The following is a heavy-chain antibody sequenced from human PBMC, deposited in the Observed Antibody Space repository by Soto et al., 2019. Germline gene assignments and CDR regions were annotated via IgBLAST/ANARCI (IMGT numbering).Heavy chain of an antibody. J-gene: IGHJ4*02. CDR3: ARQRCYYDSSGYYYESSSHFDY. V-gene: IGHV3-7*03. Sequence: PGGSLRLSCAASGFTFSSYWMSWVRQAPGKGLEWVANIKQDGSEKYYVDSVKGRFTISRDNAKNSLYLQMNSLRAEDTAVYYCARQRCYYDSSGYYYESSSHFDYWGQGTLVTVSS. CDR2: IKQDGSEK. CDR1: GFTFSSYW. D-gene: IGHD3-22*01.